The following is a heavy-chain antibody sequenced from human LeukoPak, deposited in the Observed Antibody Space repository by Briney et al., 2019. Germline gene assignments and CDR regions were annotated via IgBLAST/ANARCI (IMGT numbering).Heavy chain of an antibody. CDR3: ASSGGIAAAGTDY. CDR1: GGTLSSYA. J-gene: IGHJ4*02. D-gene: IGHD6-13*01. V-gene: IGHV1-69*04. Sequence: GASVKVSCKASGGTLSSYAISWVRQAPGQGLEWMGRITPILGIANYAQKFQGRVTITADKSTSTAYMELSSLRSEDTAVYYCASSGGIAAAGTDYWGQGTLVTVS. CDR2: ITPILGIA.